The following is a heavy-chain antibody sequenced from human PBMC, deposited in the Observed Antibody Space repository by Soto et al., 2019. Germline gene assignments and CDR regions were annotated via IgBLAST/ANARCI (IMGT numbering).Heavy chain of an antibody. CDR1: GGSISSYY. J-gene: IGHJ5*02. CDR3: ARDSEVSSSWYDWFDP. Sequence: PSETLSLTCTVSGGSISSYYWSWIRQPAGKGLEWIGRIYTSGSTNYNPSLKSRVTMSVDTSKNQFSLKLSSVTAADTAVYYCARDSEVSSSWYDWFDPWGQGTLGTVSS. CDR2: IYTSGST. D-gene: IGHD6-13*01. V-gene: IGHV4-4*07.